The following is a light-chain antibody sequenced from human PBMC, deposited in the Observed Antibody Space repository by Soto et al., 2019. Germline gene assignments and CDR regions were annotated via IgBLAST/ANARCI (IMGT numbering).Light chain of an antibody. CDR1: SSDVGGYNY. Sequence: QSVLTQPASVSGSPGQSITISCTGTSSDVGGYNYVSWYQQHPGKAPKLMIYEVSNRPSGVSNRFSGSKSGNTASLTISGLQAEDEAAYYRSSYTSSTTYVFGTGTKVTVL. V-gene: IGLV2-14*01. J-gene: IGLJ1*01. CDR3: SSYTSSTTYV. CDR2: EVS.